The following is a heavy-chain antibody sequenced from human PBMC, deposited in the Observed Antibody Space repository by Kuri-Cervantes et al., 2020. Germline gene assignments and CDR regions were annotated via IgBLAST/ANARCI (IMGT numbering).Heavy chain of an antibody. CDR3: ARDTPIPDGIQLWSPDPIPDDY. V-gene: IGHV4-34*01. J-gene: IGHJ4*02. CDR2: INHSGST. CDR1: GGSISGYY. Sequence: ESLKISCTVSGGSISGYYWSWIRQPPGKGLEWIGEINHSGSTNYNPSLKRRVTISVDTSKNQFSLKLSSVTAEDTAVYYCARDTPIPDGIQLWSPDPIPDDYWGQGTLVTVSS. D-gene: IGHD5-18*01.